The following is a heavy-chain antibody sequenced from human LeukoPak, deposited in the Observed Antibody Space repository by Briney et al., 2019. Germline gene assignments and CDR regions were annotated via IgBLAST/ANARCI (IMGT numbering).Heavy chain of an antibody. V-gene: IGHV4-61*01. Sequence: PSETLSLTCTVSGGSVSSGSYHWSWIRQPPGKGLEWIGYIYYSGSTNYNPSLKSRVTISVDTSKNQFSLKLSSVTAADTAVYYCARGDYYYGMDVWGQGTTVTVSS. J-gene: IGHJ6*02. CDR3: ARGDYYYGMDV. CDR1: GGSVSSGSYH. CDR2: IYYSGST.